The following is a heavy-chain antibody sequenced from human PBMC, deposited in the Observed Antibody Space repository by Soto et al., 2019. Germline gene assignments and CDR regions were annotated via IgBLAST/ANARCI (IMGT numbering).Heavy chain of an antibody. CDR2: IFHSGDT. D-gene: IGHD6-6*01. J-gene: IGHJ6*02. CDR1: GASISSRNW. CDR3: ARDCVAVRPGHYYAMDV. V-gene: IGHV4-4*02. Sequence: QVQLQESGPGLVEPSGTLSLTCAVSGASISSRNWWSWVRQSPGKGLEWIGEIFHSGDTSYNPSLKGRVIISVDKSKNQFSLRLTSVTASDTAVYFCARDCVAVRPGHYYAMDVWGQGTTVIVSS.